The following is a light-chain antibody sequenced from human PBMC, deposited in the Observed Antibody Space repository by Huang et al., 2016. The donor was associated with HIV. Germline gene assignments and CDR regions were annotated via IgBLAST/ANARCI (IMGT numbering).Light chain of an antibody. J-gene: IGKJ1*01. V-gene: IGKV3-15*01. CDR1: QSVFKN. Sequence: ENLMTQSPSTLSVSPGESATLSCRASQSVFKNLAGYQQKPGQAPKLLSYGSSTRAGGIPARFSGSGSGTDFTLTISSLQSEDFAVYYCQQYNTSPRPFGQGTKVEV. CDR3: QQYNTSPRP. CDR2: GSS.